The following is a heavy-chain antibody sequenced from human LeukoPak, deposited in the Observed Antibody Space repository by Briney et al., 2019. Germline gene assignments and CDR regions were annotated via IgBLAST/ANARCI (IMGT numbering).Heavy chain of an antibody. CDR1: GFTFSNAW. Sequence: PGGSLRLSCAASGFTFSNAWMNWVRQAPGKGLEWVGRIKSKTDDGTTDYAAPVKGRFTISRDDSKNTLYLQMNSLKTEDTAVYYCTTDPVVTTPLYFQHWGQGTLVTVSS. CDR2: IKSKTDDGTT. J-gene: IGHJ1*01. D-gene: IGHD3-22*01. V-gene: IGHV3-15*07. CDR3: TTDPVVTTPLYFQH.